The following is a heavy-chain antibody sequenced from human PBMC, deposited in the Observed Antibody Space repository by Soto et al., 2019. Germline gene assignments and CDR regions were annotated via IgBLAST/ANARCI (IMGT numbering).Heavy chain of an antibody. CDR3: ARALLPHDAFDI. J-gene: IGHJ3*02. CDR1: GFTVSSNY. Sequence: PGGSLRLSCAAAGFTVSSNYRSWLSQAPGKGLEWVSVIYSGGSTYYADSVKGRFTISRDNSKNTLYLQMNSLRAEDTAVYYCARALLPHDAFDIWGQGTMVTVSS. V-gene: IGHV3-66*01. CDR2: IYSGGST.